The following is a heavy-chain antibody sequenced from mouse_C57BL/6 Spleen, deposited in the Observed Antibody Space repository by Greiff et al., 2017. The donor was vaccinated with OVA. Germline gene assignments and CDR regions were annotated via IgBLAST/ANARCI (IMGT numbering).Heavy chain of an antibody. V-gene: IGHV1-62-2*01. CDR2: FYPGSGSI. CDR3: GRRYDYDGHYMDY. J-gene: IGHJ4*01. CDR1: GYTFTGYS. D-gene: IGHD2-4*01. Sequence: QVQLQQSGAELVKPGASVKLSCKASGYTFTGYSIHWVKQRPGQGLEWIGWFYPGSGSIKYNEKFKDKATLTADKSSSTAYMVLSRLTSEDSAVYYCGRRYDYDGHYMDYWGQGTTRTVSS.